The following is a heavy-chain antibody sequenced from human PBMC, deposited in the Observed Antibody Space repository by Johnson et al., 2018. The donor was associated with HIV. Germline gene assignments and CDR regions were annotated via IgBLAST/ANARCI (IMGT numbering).Heavy chain of an antibody. D-gene: IGHD3-3*01. CDR2: ISYDGSNK. V-gene: IGHV3-30-3*01. J-gene: IGHJ3*02. Sequence: QVQLVESGGGVVQPGRSLRLSCAASGFTFSSYAMHWVRQAPGKGLEWVAVISYDGSNKYYADSVKGRFTISRDNSKNTLYLQMNSLRAEDTAVYYCARDVNFWSGPLHAFDIWGQGTMVTVSS. CDR1: GFTFSSYA. CDR3: ARDVNFWSGPLHAFDI.